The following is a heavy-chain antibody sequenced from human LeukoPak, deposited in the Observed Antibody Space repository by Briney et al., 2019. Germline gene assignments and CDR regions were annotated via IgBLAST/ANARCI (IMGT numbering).Heavy chain of an antibody. CDR1: GYTFTSYY. CDR3: ARDTYYDSSGSDDKDY. J-gene: IGHJ4*02. CDR2: INPSGGST. V-gene: IGHV1-46*01. Sequence: ASVKVSCKASGYTFTSYYMHWVRQAPGQGLEWMGIINPSGGSTSYAQKFQGRVTMTRDTSTSTVYMELSSLRSEDTAVYYCARDTYYDSSGSDDKDYWGQGTLVTVS. D-gene: IGHD3-22*01.